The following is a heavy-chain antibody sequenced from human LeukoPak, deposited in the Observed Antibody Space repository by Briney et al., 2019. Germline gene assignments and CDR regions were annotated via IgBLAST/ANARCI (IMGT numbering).Heavy chain of an antibody. D-gene: IGHD3-10*01. CDR3: ARAARSSSPWFDP. Sequence: SETLPLTCAVYGGSFSGYYWSWIRQPPGKGLEWIGEINHSGSTNYNPSLKSRVTISVDTSKNQFSLKLSSVTAADTAVYYCARAARSSSPWFDPWGQGTLVTVSS. J-gene: IGHJ5*02. CDR2: INHSGST. CDR1: GGSFSGYY. V-gene: IGHV4-34*01.